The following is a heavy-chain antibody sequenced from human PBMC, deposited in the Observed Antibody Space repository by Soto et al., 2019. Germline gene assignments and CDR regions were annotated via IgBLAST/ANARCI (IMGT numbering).Heavy chain of an antibody. V-gene: IGHV3-30*18. CDR1: GFTFSSYG. CDR3: AKDEARYCSGGSCYRAIDY. Sequence: QVQLVESGGGVVQPGRSLRLSCAASGFTFSSYGMHWVCQAPGKGLEWVAVISYDGSNKYYADSVKGRFTISRDNSKNTLYLQMNSLRAEDTAVYYCAKDEARYCSGGSCYRAIDYWGQGTLVTVSS. D-gene: IGHD2-15*01. CDR2: ISYDGSNK. J-gene: IGHJ4*02.